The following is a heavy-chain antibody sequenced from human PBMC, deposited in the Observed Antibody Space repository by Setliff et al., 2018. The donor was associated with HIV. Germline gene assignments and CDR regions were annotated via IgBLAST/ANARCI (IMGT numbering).Heavy chain of an antibody. D-gene: IGHD6-13*01. Sequence: SETLSLTCTVSGGSIRSHYWSWIREPPGKGLEWIGSIYYSGSTYYNPSLKSRVTISVDTSKNQFSLKLSSVTAADTAVYYCASLSAAAGTAKPPFYYYYYYMDVWGKGTTVTVSS. CDR1: GGSIRSHY. CDR2: IYYSGST. J-gene: IGHJ6*03. CDR3: ASLSAAAGTAKPPFYYYYYYMDV. V-gene: IGHV4-39*07.